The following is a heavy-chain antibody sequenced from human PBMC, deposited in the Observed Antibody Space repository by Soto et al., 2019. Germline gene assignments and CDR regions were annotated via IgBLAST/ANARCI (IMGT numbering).Heavy chain of an antibody. V-gene: IGHV3-15*01. CDR3: TTAPVLTIFGVVITAAFDI. J-gene: IGHJ3*02. D-gene: IGHD3-3*01. CDR1: GFTFSNAW. CDR2: IKSKTDGGTT. Sequence: PGGSLRLSCAASGFTFSNAWMSWVRQAPGKGLEWVGRIKSKTDGGTTDYAAPVKGRFTISRDDSKNTLYLQMNSLKTEDTAVYYCTTAPVLTIFGVVITAAFDIWGQGTMVTVSS.